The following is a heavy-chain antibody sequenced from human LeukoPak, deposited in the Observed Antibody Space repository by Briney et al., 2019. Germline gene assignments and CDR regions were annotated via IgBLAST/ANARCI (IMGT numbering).Heavy chain of an antibody. D-gene: IGHD3-22*01. CDR1: GYRFTNYW. J-gene: IGHJ6*02. CDR3: ARHRDDSTGYENGMDV. CDR2: IYPGDSDT. Sequence: GESLKISCKGSGYRFTNYWIGWVRQMPGKGLEWMGIIYPGDSDTRYSPSFQGQVTISADKSISTAYLQWSSLKASDTAMYYCARHRDDSTGYENGMDVWGQGTTVTVSS. V-gene: IGHV5-51*01.